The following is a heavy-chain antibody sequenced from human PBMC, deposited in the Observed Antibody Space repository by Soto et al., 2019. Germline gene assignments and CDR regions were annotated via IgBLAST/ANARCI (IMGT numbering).Heavy chain of an antibody. CDR1: GYSFISYW. V-gene: IGHV5-51*01. CDR2: IYPGDSDS. CDR3: ARDSDLNIVATIPYYYYYGMEI. J-gene: IGHJ6*02. Sequence: EESLKISCKGSGYSFISYWIGWVRQMPGKGLEWMGIIYPGDSDSRYSPSFQGQVSISVDKSISTLYVQMNSLSAEDTAVYYCARDSDLNIVATIPYYYYYGMEIWGQGTTVTVSS. D-gene: IGHD5-12*01.